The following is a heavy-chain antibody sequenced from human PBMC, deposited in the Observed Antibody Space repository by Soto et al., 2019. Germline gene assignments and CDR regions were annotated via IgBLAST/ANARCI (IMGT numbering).Heavy chain of an antibody. V-gene: IGHV1-18*04. CDR2: ISAYNGNT. D-gene: IGHD2-15*01. CDR3: ARDQGYCSGGSCYSETTIDY. CDR1: GYTFTSYG. J-gene: IGHJ4*02. Sequence: ASVKVSCKASGYTFTSYGISWVRQAPGQGLEWMGWISAYNGNTNYAQKLQGRVTMTTDTSTSTAYMELRSLRSDDTAVYYCARDQGYCSGGSCYSETTIDYWGQGTLVTVSS.